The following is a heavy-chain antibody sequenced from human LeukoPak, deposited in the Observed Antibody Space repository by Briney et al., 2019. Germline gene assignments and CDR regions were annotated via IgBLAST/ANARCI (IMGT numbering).Heavy chain of an antibody. CDR1: GFTFSSYG. CDR2: ISNDGSNK. J-gene: IGHJ4*02. D-gene: IGHD2-15*01. V-gene: IGHV3-30*18. Sequence: GGSLRLSCAASGFTFSSYGIHWVRQAPGKGLEWVAVISNDGSNKYYADSVKGRFTISRDNSKNTLYLQMNSLRAEDTAVYYCAKIIGAATLLGYFDYWGQGTLVTVSS. CDR3: AKIIGAATLLGYFDY.